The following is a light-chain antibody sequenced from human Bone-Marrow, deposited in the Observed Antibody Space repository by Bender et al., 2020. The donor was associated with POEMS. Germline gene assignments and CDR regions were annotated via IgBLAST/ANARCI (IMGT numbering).Light chain of an antibody. J-gene: IGLJ3*02. CDR2: EAN. V-gene: IGLV2-23*01. Sequence: QSALTQPASVSGSPGQSITISCTGTSSDVGSHNLVSWYQQHPGKAPKLIIFEANKRPSGVSNRFSGSKSGNTASLTISGLQAEDEADYYCCSYAGSSTLVFGGGTKLTVL. CDR3: CSYAGSSTLV. CDR1: SSDVGSHNL.